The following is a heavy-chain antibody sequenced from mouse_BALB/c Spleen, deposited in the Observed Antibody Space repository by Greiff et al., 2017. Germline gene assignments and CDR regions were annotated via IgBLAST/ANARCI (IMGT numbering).Heavy chain of an antibody. CDR2: ISSGSSTI. CDR1: GFTFSSFG. CDR3: ARGSYGSSLDY. D-gene: IGHD1-1*01. V-gene: IGHV5-17*02. Sequence: EVKLVESGGGLVQPGGSRKLSCAASGFTFSSFGMHWVRQAPEKGLEWVAYISSGSSTIYYADTVKGRFTISRHNPKNTLFLQMTSLRSEDTAMYYCARGSYGSSLDYWGQGTTLTVSS. J-gene: IGHJ2*01.